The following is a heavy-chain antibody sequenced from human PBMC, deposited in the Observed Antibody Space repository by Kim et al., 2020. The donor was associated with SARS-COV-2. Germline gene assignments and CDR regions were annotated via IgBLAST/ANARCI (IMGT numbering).Heavy chain of an antibody. CDR1: GYTFTGYY. CDR3: ARGRITGKNWFDP. J-gene: IGHJ5*02. V-gene: IGHV1-2*06. CDR2: INPNSGGT. Sequence: ASVKVSCKASGYTFTGYYMHWVRQAPGQGLEWMGRINPNSGGTNYAQKFQGRVTMTRDTSISTAYMELSRLRSDDTAVYYCARGRITGKNWFDPWGQGTLVTVSS. D-gene: IGHD1-20*01.